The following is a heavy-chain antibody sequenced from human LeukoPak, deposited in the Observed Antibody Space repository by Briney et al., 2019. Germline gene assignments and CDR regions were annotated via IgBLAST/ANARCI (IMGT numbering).Heavy chain of an antibody. CDR3: ARGLIAARPPLGY. Sequence: SETLSLTCAVYGGSFSGYYWSWIRQPPGKGLEWIGEINHSGSTNYNPSLKSRVTISVDTSKNQFSLKLSSVTAADMAVYYCARGLIAARPPLGYWGQGTLVTVSS. D-gene: IGHD6-6*01. V-gene: IGHV4-34*01. J-gene: IGHJ4*02. CDR2: INHSGST. CDR1: GGSFSGYY.